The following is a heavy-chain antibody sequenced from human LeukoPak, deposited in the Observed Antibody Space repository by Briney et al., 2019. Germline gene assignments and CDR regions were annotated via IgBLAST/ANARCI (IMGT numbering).Heavy chain of an antibody. CDR1: GFTFSSYG. J-gene: IGHJ4*02. CDR3: AKIPLGGGDGIVGATLGFDY. V-gene: IGHV3-23*01. D-gene: IGHD1-26*01. CDR2: ISGSGGST. Sequence: GGSLRLSCAASGFTFSSYGMSWVRQAPGKGLEWVSAISGSGGSTYYADSVKGRFTISRDNSKNTLYLQMNSLRDEDTAVYYCAKIPLGGGDGIVGATLGFDYWGQGTLVTVSS.